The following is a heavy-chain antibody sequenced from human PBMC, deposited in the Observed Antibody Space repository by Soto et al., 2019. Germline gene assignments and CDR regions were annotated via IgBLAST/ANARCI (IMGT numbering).Heavy chain of an antibody. J-gene: IGHJ5*02. CDR2: INHSGST. D-gene: IGHD2-21*01. CDR1: GGSFSGYY. V-gene: IGHV4-34*01. CDR3: ARGVLWFRWFDP. Sequence: QVQLQQWGAGLLKPSETLSLTCAVYGGSFSGYYWSWIRQPPGKGLEWIGEINHSGSTNYNPSLKSRVTISVDTSKTQFSLELSSVTAADTAVYYCARGVLWFRWFDPWGQGTLVTVSS.